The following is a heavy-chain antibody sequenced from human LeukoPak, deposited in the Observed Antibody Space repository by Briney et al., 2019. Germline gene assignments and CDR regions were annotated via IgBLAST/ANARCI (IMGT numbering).Heavy chain of an antibody. V-gene: IGHV3-23*01. CDR2: ISGSGGST. Sequence: GGSLRLSCAASGFTFSTYAMSWVRQAPGKGLEWVSTISGSGGSTHYADSVKGRFTISRDNSKNTLYLQMNSLRAEDTAVYCCAKARQWELLDFDYWGQGTLVTVSS. CDR3: AKARQWELLDFDY. D-gene: IGHD1-26*01. CDR1: GFTFSTYA. J-gene: IGHJ4*02.